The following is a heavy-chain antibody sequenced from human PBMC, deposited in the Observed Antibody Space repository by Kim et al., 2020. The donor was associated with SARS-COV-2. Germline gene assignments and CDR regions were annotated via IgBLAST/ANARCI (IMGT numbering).Heavy chain of an antibody. J-gene: IGHJ4*02. CDR2: VSFRGDTT. Sequence: GGSLRLSCAASGFTFNSYGMNWVRQAPGKGLEWVSFVSFRGDTTLYADSVKGRFTISRDNSRNTVFLQMNSLRAEDTAIYYCAKGATTYSTGWYYFDYWGQGTLGTV. D-gene: IGHD6-19*01. CDR3: AKGATTYSTGWYYFDY. V-gene: IGHV3-23*01. CDR1: GFTFNSYG.